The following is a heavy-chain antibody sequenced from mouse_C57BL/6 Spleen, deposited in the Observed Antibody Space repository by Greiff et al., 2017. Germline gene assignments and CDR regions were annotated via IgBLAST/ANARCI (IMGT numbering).Heavy chain of an antibody. CDR3: ARENGSSFDY. CDR2: IDPSDSYT. D-gene: IGHD1-1*01. CDR1: GYTFTSYW. V-gene: IGHV1-59*01. Sequence: QVQLKQPGAELVRPGTSVKLSCKASGYTFTSYWMHWVKQRPGQGLEWIGVIDPSDSYTNYNQKIKGKATLTVDTSSSTAYMQLSSLTSEDSAVYYCARENGSSFDYWGQGTTLTVSS. J-gene: IGHJ2*01.